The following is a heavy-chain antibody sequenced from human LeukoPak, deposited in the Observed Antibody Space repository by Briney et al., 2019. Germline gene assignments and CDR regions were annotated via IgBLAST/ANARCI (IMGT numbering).Heavy chain of an antibody. J-gene: IGHJ6*02. Sequence: GGSLRLSCAASGFPFSDYYMSWIRQAPGKGLEWVSSISSSSSYIYYADSVKGRFTISRDNAKNSLYLQMNSLRAEDTAVYYCARDHTVLLWFGELLPNYYYYGMDVWGQGTTVTVSS. D-gene: IGHD3-10*01. CDR2: ISSSSSYI. V-gene: IGHV3-11*06. CDR3: ARDHTVLLWFGELLPNYYYYGMDV. CDR1: GFPFSDYY.